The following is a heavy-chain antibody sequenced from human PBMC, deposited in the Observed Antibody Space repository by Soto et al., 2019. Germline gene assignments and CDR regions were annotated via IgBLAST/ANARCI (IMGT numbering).Heavy chain of an antibody. J-gene: IGHJ4*02. CDR3: TIGYCSSTSCFPFSG. Sequence: GSLRLSCTASGFTFGDYAMSWFRQAPGKGLEWVGFIRSKAYGGTTEYAASVKGRFTISRDDSKSIAYLQMNSLKTEDTAVYYCTIGYCSSTSCFPFSGWGQGTLVTVSS. D-gene: IGHD2-2*01. V-gene: IGHV3-49*03. CDR1: GFTFGDYA. CDR2: IRSKAYGGTT.